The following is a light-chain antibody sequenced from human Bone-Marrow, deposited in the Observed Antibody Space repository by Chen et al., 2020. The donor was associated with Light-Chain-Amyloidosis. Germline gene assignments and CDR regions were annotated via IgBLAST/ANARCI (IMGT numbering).Light chain of an antibody. CDR3: QSLDSSGNFFV. J-gene: IGLJ1*01. V-gene: IGLV3-25*02. CDR2: KDR. CDR1: PFPDKF. Sequence: SELTQPPSVSVSPGQTARITCSGDPFPDKFAHWYQQKPGQAPVLVILKDRERPSGIAERFAGTSSGAIVTLTISGAQAEEEAEYYCQSLDSSGNFFVFGGGTKVTVL.